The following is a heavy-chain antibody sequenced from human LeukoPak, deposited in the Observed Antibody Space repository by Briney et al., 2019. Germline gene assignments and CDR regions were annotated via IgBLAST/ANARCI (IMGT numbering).Heavy chain of an antibody. V-gene: IGHV4-34*01. CDR3: ARGPRGQWLVRSFDY. Sequence: SETLSLTCAVYGGSFSGYYWSWIRQPPGKGLEWIGEINHSGSTNYNPSLKSRVTISVDTSKNQFSLKLSSVTAADTAVYYCARGPRGQWLVRSFDYWGQGTLVTVSS. CDR1: GGSFSGYY. CDR2: INHSGST. J-gene: IGHJ4*02. D-gene: IGHD6-19*01.